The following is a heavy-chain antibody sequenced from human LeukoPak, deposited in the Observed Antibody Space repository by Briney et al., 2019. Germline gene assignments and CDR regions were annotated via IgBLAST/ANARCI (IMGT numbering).Heavy chain of an antibody. CDR3: AGGVYGYNAFDY. V-gene: IGHV3-48*02. D-gene: IGHD5/OR15-5a*01. CDR1: GFTFSDYG. Sequence: GGSLRLSCAASGFTFSDYGMSWVRQAPGKGLEWISHISTGRSVMNYADSVKGRFTISRDNGKNPVYLQMNSLRDEDTAVYYCAGGVYGYNAFDYWGQGTLVTVSS. J-gene: IGHJ4*02. CDR2: ISTGRSVM.